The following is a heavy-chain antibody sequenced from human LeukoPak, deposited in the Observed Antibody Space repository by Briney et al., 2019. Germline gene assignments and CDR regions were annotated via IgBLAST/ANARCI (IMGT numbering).Heavy chain of an antibody. CDR1: GYSFTSYW. CDR3: ARDYTRSSPFDY. Sequence: GESLKISCKGSGYSFTSYWIGWMRQMPGKGLEWMGTIYPGGSGARYSPSFQGQVTISADKSISTAYLQWSSLKASDTAIYYCARDYTRSSPFDYWGQGTLVTVSS. J-gene: IGHJ4*02. D-gene: IGHD2-2*02. V-gene: IGHV5-51*01. CDR2: IYPGGSGA.